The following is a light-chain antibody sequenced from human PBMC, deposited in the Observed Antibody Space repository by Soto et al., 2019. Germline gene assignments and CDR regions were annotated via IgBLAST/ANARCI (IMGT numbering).Light chain of an antibody. V-gene: IGLV1-47*01. J-gene: IGLJ1*01. Sequence: QSVLTQPPSASGTPGQRVTISCSGSSFNIGTNYVYWYQQLPGTAPKLLIYRNNQRPSGVPDRFSGSYSGTSASLAISGLRSEDEADYYCAAWDDSLSGSYVFGTGTKVTVL. CDR3: AAWDDSLSGSYV. CDR1: SFNIGTNY. CDR2: RNN.